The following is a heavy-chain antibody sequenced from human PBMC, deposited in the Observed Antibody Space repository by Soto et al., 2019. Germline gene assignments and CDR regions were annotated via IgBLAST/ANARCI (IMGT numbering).Heavy chain of an antibody. CDR2: IGTAGDT. V-gene: IGHV3-13*01. Sequence: GGSLRLSCVASGFTFSSYDMHWVRQATGKGLEWVSAIGTAGDTYYPGSVKGRFTISRENAKNSLYLQMNSLRAEDTAVYYCARYYYDSSGYEWFDPWGQGTLVTVSS. D-gene: IGHD3-22*01. CDR1: GFTFSSYD. J-gene: IGHJ5*02. CDR3: ARYYYDSSGYEWFDP.